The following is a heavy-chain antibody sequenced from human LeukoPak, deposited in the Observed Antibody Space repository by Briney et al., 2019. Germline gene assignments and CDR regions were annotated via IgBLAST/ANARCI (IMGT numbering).Heavy chain of an antibody. CDR1: GFTFSNYA. CDR3: AKPRAFYYDTSGPHAFDI. D-gene: IGHD3-22*01. V-gene: IGHV3-23*01. J-gene: IGHJ3*02. Sequence: PGGSLRLSCAASGFTFSNYAINWVRQAPGKGLEWVSAISDSGETTSYAGSVKGRFTISRDNSKNTLYLQMNSLRAEDTAVYYCAKPRAFYYDTSGPHAFDIWGQGTMVTVSS. CDR2: ISDSGETT.